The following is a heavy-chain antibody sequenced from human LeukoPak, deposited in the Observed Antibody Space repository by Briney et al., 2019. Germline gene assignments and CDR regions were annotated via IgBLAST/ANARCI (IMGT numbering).Heavy chain of an antibody. J-gene: IGHJ6*02. D-gene: IGHD2-2*01. CDR2: INPNSGGT. V-gene: IGHV1-2*06. CDR3: ARDMGCSSTSCDSDYYYYGMDV. Sequence: ALVKVSCKASGYTFTGYYMHWVRQAPGQGLEWMGRINPNSGGTNYAQKFQGRVTMTRDTSISTAYMELRSLRSEDTAVYYCARDMGCSSTSCDSDYYYYGMDVWGQGTTVTVSS. CDR1: GYTFTGYY.